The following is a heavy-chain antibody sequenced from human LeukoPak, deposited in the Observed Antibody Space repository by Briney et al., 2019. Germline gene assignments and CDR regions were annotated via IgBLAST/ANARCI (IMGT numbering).Heavy chain of an antibody. CDR2: INHSGST. CDR3: ARGRAAPPQRRYGWGKSGYYYMDV. Sequence: PSETLSLTCTVSGGSISSYYWSWIRQPPGKGLEWIGEINHSGSTNYNPSLKSRVTISVDTSKNQFSLKLSSVTAADTAVYYCARGRAAPPQRRYGWGKSGYYYMDVWGKGTTVTVSS. D-gene: IGHD6-6*01. V-gene: IGHV4-34*01. J-gene: IGHJ6*03. CDR1: GGSISSYY.